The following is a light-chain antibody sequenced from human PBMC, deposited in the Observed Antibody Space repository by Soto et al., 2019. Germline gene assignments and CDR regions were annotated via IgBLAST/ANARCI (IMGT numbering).Light chain of an antibody. J-gene: IGKJ5*01. V-gene: IGKV3-15*01. CDR2: GVS. CDR1: QSVSSN. Sequence: EIVMTQSPTILSVSPGERATLSCRASQSVSSNLAWYQQKPGQAPRLLIYGVSTRATGVPARFSGSGSGTEFTLTISRLEPEDFAVYYCQQYGNSPITFGQGTRLEI. CDR3: QQYGNSPIT.